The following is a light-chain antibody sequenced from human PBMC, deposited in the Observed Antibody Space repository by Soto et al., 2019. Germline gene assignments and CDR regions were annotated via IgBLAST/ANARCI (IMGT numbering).Light chain of an antibody. J-gene: IGKJ3*01. CDR1: QDISNY. Sequence: DIQMTQSPSSLSASVGDRVTITCQASQDISNYLNWYQQKPGKAPKLLIYDASNLETGVPSRFSGSGSGTDFTFPISSLQPEDIATYYCQQYDNLLPFTFGPGTKVDIK. CDR3: QQYDNLLPFT. V-gene: IGKV1-33*01. CDR2: DAS.